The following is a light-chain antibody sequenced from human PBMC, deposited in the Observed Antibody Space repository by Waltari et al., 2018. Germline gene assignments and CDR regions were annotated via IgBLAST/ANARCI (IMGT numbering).Light chain of an antibody. J-gene: IGKJ1*01. CDR2: GAS. V-gene: IGKV1-39*01. Sequence: DIQITQSPSSLSPSLGDRVPITCRASQTIFLFLNWYQQRPAKGPTLLISGASILHSGVPSRFSGSGSGTDFTLTISNLQPEDVATYYCQESFTSPRTFGHGTKVEI. CDR1: QTIFLF. CDR3: QESFTSPRT.